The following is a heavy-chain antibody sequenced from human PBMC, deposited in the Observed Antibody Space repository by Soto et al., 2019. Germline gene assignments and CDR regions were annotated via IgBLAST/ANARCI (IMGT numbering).Heavy chain of an antibody. CDR2: INPNSGGT. J-gene: IGHJ6*02. Sequence: QVQLVQSGAEAKKPGASVKVSCKASGYTFTGYYMHWVRQAPGQGLEWMGWINPNSGGTNYAQKFQGWVTMTRDTSISTAYMELSRLRSDDTAVYYCARGLYSSTRIYGMDVWGQGTTVTVSS. D-gene: IGHD6-13*01. V-gene: IGHV1-2*04. CDR1: GYTFTGYY. CDR3: ARGLYSSTRIYGMDV.